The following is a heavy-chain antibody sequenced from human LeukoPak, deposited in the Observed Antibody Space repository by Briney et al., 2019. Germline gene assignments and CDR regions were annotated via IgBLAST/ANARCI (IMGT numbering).Heavy chain of an antibody. V-gene: IGHV3-7*01. Sequence: GGSLRLSCAASSFTFSSYWMTWVRQAPGKGLEWVANIKEDGSKTFYVDSVKGRFTISRDNAQNSLYLQMNSPRAEDTAVYYFARVPDFYDSGGFAAFDIWGQGTMVTVSS. CDR1: SFTFSSYW. CDR3: ARVPDFYDSGGFAAFDI. D-gene: IGHD3-10*01. J-gene: IGHJ3*02. CDR2: IKEDGSKT.